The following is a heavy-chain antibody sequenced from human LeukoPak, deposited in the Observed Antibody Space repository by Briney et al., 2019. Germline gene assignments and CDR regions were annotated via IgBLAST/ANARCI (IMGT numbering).Heavy chain of an antibody. Sequence: SETLSLTCTVSGGSVSSASYYWSWIRQPPGKGLEWIGYIYYSGTTNYNPSLRSRVTILVNTSKNQFSLKLNSVTTADTAVYYCARDSRNSGYFDYWGQGTLVTVSS. D-gene: IGHD1-7*01. J-gene: IGHJ4*02. CDR2: IYYSGTT. V-gene: IGHV4-61*01. CDR1: GGSVSSASYY. CDR3: ARDSRNSGYFDY.